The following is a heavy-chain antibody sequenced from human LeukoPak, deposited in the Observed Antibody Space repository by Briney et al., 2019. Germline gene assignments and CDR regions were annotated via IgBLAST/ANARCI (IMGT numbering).Heavy chain of an antibody. CDR3: ARGVATIMS. CDR2: IDSDGSST. Sequence: GGSLRLSCVASGFTFSNYWMHWVRQAPGKGLVWVSRIDSDGSSTNYADSVKGRFTISRDNAKNTLYLQMNSLRDEDTAVYYCARGVATIMSWGQGTLVTVSS. V-gene: IGHV3-74*01. J-gene: IGHJ4*02. CDR1: GFTFSNYW. D-gene: IGHD5-12*01.